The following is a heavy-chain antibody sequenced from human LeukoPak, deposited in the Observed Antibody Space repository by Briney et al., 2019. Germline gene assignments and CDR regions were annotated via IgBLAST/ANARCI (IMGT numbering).Heavy chain of an antibody. CDR3: ARRNDFDI. V-gene: IGHV4-59*08. CDR2: IYYSGNT. CDR1: GGSISGDH. J-gene: IGHJ3*02. Sequence: SETLSLTCTVSGGSISGDHWNRIRRPPGKGLEWIGYIYYSGNTNYNPSLKSRVTISVDTSKNQFSLKLSSVTAADTAVYYCARRNDFDIWGQGTMVTVSS.